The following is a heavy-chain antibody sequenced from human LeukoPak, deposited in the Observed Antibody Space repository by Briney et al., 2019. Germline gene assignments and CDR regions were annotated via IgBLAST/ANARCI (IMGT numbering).Heavy chain of an antibody. D-gene: IGHD3-16*01. V-gene: IGHV4-59*01. CDR3: GNFLPYLWGGDGGGVFDL. Sequence: SETLSLTCTVSGVSMSSYYWSWIRQPPGKGLEWIGYIYYSGSNKYNPSLKSRVAISIDTSENQFSLKLNSVTTADTAVYYCGNFLPYLWGGDGGGVFDLWGKGTLAPVFS. CDR1: GVSMSSYY. J-gene: IGHJ3*01. CDR2: IYYSGSN.